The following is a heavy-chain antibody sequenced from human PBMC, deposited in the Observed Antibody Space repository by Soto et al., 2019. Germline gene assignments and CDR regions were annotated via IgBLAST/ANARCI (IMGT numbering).Heavy chain of an antibody. CDR1: GYTYTSYA. J-gene: IGHJ4*02. CDR2: VNAGNGNT. CDR3: ARDRKDSSGVFDH. V-gene: IGHV1-3*01. D-gene: IGHD6-19*01. Sequence: ASVKVSCKASGYTYTSYAMDWVRQAPGQRLEWMGWVNAGNGNTKYSQKFQGRVTMTRDTSASTVYMELSSLRSEDTAVYYCARDRKDSSGVFDHWGQGILVTVSS.